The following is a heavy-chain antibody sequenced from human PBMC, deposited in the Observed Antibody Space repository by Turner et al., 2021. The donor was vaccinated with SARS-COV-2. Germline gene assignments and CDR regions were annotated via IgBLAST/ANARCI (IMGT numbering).Heavy chain of an antibody. D-gene: IGHD3-3*01. V-gene: IGHV3-30*04. CDR1: GFTFSSYA. Sequence: QVQLVESGGGVVQPGRSLRLSCAASGFTFSSYAMHWVRQAPGKGLEWVAVISYDGSNKYYADSVKGRFTISRDNSKNTLYLQMNSLRAEDTAVYYCARDRVDYGMDVWGQGTTVTVSS. J-gene: IGHJ6*02. CDR2: ISYDGSNK. CDR3: ARDRVDYGMDV.